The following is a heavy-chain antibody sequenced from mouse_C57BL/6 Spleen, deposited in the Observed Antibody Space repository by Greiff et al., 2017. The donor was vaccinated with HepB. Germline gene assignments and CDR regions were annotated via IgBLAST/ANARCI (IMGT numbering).Heavy chain of an antibody. V-gene: IGHV1-69*01. Sequence: QVQLQQPGAELVMPGASVKLSCKASGYTFTSYWMHWVKQRPGQGLEWIGEIDPSDSYTNYNQKFKGKSTLTVDKSSRTAYMQLSSLTSEDSAVYYCARGGRGRAWFAYWGQGTLVTVSA. J-gene: IGHJ3*01. CDR2: IDPSDSYT. CDR1: GYTFTSYW. CDR3: ARGGRGRAWFAY. D-gene: IGHD3-3*01.